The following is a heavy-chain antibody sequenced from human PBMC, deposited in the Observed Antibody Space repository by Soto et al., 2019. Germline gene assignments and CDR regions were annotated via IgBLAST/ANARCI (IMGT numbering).Heavy chain of an antibody. D-gene: IGHD5-12*01. CDR3: ARVSNIVATRAYFDY. Sequence: ASVKVSCKASGYTFTGYYMHWVRQAPGQGLEWMGWISAYSGNTNYAQKLQGRVTMTTDTSTSTAYMELRSLRSDDTAVYYWARVSNIVATRAYFDYWGQGTLVTVSS. J-gene: IGHJ4*02. CDR1: GYTFTGYY. CDR2: ISAYSGNT. V-gene: IGHV1-18*04.